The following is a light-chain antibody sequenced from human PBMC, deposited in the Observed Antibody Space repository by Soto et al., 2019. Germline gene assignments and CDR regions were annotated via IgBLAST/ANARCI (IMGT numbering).Light chain of an antibody. CDR3: SSFAGNNNLV. CDR2: EVS. J-gene: IGLJ2*01. Sequence: QSALTQPPSASGSPGQSVTISCTGTSSDVGGYNYVSWYQQHSGKAPKLMISEVSKRPSAVPDRFSGSKSGNTASLTVSGLQAEDEADYYCSSFAGNNNLVFGGGTQLTVL. CDR1: SSDVGGYNY. V-gene: IGLV2-8*01.